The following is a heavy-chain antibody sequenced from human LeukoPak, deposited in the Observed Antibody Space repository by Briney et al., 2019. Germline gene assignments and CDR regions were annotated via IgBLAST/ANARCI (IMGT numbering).Heavy chain of an antibody. CDR3: ARERSYSGSYDFDY. V-gene: IGHV3-7*01. CDR1: GFTFSSYW. D-gene: IGHD1-26*01. J-gene: IGHJ4*02. CDR2: IKQDGGEK. Sequence: GGSLRLSCGASGFTFSSYWMTWVRQAPGKGLEWVANIKQDGGEKYYVDSVKGRFTISRDNAKNSLYLQMNRLRAEDTAVYYCARERSYSGSYDFDYWGQGTLVTVSS.